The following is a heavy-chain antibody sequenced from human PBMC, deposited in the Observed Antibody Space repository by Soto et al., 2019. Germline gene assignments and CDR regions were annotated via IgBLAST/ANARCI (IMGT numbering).Heavy chain of an antibody. D-gene: IGHD4-17*01. CDR2: IVVGSGNT. V-gene: IGHV1-58*01. CDR3: AAESDYDDYGYYYYGMDV. Sequence: SVKVSCKASGFTFTSSAVQWVRQARGQRLEWIGWIVVGSGNTNYAQKFQERVTITRDMSTSTAYMELSSLRSEDTAVYYCAAESDYDDYGYYYYGMDVWSQGTTVTVSS. CDR1: GFTFTSSA. J-gene: IGHJ6*02.